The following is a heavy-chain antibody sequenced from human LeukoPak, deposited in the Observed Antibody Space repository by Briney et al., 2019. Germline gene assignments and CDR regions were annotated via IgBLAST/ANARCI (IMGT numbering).Heavy chain of an antibody. D-gene: IGHD3-3*01. V-gene: IGHV3-7*01. CDR1: GFTFSSYW. CDR3: ASGWYFGVVNA. J-gene: IGHJ5*02. CDR2: IKQDGSEK. Sequence: PGGSLRLSCAASGFTFSSYWMSWVRQAPGKGLEWVANIKQDGSEKYYVDSVKGRFTISRDNAKNSPYLQMNSLRAEDTAVYYCASGWYFGVVNAWGQGTLVTVSS.